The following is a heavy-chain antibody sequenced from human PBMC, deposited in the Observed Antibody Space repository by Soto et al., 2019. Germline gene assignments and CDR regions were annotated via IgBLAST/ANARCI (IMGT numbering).Heavy chain of an antibody. D-gene: IGHD6-19*01. V-gene: IGHV3-23*01. Sequence: GGSLRLSCAASGFTFSSYAMSWVRQAPGKGLEWVSVISGSGGSTYYADSVKGRFTISRDNSKNTLYLQMNSLRAEDTAVYYCAKDKQQWPEGWFDPWGQGTLVTVSS. J-gene: IGHJ5*02. CDR2: ISGSGGST. CDR1: GFTFSSYA. CDR3: AKDKQQWPEGWFDP.